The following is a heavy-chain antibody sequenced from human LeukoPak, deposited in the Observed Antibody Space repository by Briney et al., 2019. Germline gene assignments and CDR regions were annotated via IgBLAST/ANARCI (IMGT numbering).Heavy chain of an antibody. Sequence: SVKVSCKASGGTFSSYAISWVRQAPGQGLEWMGGIIPIFGTANYAQKFQGRVTITADESTSTAYMELSSLRSEDTAVYYCARDEGYCSSTSCSLLDVWGKGTTVTVSS. J-gene: IGHJ6*04. V-gene: IGHV1-69*13. D-gene: IGHD2-2*01. CDR2: IIPIFGTA. CDR3: ARDEGYCSSTSCSLLDV. CDR1: GGTFSSYA.